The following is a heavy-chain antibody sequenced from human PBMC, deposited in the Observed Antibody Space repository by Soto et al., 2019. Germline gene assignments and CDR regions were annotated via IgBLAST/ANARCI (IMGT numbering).Heavy chain of an antibody. Sequence: QVQLQQWGAGLLKPSETLSLTCAVYGGSFSGYQWSWIRQTPGKGLEWIGEINDSGNINYNPSLKSRVTIVVDTPKKPISLRLSSVTAADTAVYYCARGLILWFGELSRRGGYYYYMDVWGKGTTVTVSS. CDR1: GGSFSGYQ. V-gene: IGHV4-34*01. CDR2: INDSGNI. CDR3: ARGLILWFGELSRRGGYYYYMDV. J-gene: IGHJ6*03. D-gene: IGHD3-10*01.